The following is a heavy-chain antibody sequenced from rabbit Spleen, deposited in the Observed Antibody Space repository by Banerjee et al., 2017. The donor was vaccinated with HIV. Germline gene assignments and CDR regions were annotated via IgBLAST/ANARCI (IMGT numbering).Heavy chain of an antibody. Sequence: QSLEESGGDLVKPGASLTLTCTASGFSFSSSYYMCWVRQARGKGLEWIACIYGGSIDDTYYASWAKGRFTISKTSSTTVTLQMTSLTVADTATYFCARDTGTSFSSYGMDLWGQGTLVTVS. D-gene: IGHD7-1*01. CDR1: GFSFSSSYY. J-gene: IGHJ6*01. V-gene: IGHV1S40*01. CDR3: ARDTGTSFSSYGMDL. CDR2: IYGGSIDDT.